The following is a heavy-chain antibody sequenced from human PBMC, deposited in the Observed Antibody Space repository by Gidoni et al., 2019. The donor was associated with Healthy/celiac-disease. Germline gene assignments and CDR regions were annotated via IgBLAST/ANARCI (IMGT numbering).Heavy chain of an antibody. CDR1: GGSISSGSYS. CDR2: IYTSGST. V-gene: IGHV4-61*02. Sequence: QVQLQESGPGLVKPSQTLSLTCTVSGGSISSGSYSWSWIRQPAGKGLEWIGRIYTSGSTNYNPSLKSRVTISVDTSKNQFSLKLSSVTAADTAVYYCARVEMIGGSYPYQNDAFDIWGQGTMVTVSS. J-gene: IGHJ3*02. CDR3: ARVEMIGGSYPYQNDAFDI. D-gene: IGHD1-26*01.